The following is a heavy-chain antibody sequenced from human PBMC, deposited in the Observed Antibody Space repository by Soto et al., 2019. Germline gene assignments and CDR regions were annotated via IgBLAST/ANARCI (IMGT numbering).Heavy chain of an antibody. CDR3: ARVGCSGGTCSSEKYYFDY. D-gene: IGHD2-15*01. CDR1: GGSISSSNL. CDR2: IYHSGRT. V-gene: IGHV4-4*02. Sequence: SETLSLTCAVSGGSISSSNLWSWVRQPPGKGLEWIGEIYHSGRTNYNPSLKSRVTISVDKSKILFSLKLTSVTAADTAVYYCARVGCSGGTCSSEKYYFDYWGQGTLVSVS. J-gene: IGHJ4*02.